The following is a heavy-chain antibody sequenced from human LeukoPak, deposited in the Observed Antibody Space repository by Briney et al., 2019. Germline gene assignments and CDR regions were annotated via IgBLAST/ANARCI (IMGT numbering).Heavy chain of an antibody. V-gene: IGHV4-59*01. CDR2: IYYSGST. Sequence: SETLSLTCTVSGGSISSYYWSWIRQPPGKGLEWIGDIYYSGSTNYNPSLKSRVTISVDTSKNQFSLKLISVTAADTAVYYCARSPNYYDSSGYYIDYGGQGTLVTVTS. CDR3: ARSPNYYDSSGYYIDY. J-gene: IGHJ4*02. D-gene: IGHD3-22*01. CDR1: GGSISSYY.